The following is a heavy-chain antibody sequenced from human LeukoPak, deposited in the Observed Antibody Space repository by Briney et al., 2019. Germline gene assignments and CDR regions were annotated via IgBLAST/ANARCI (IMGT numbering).Heavy chain of an antibody. CDR3: ARARRWNAAVEGWWFDP. CDR2: IYTSGST. J-gene: IGHJ5*02. CDR1: GGSISSGSYY. V-gene: IGHV4-61*02. D-gene: IGHD1-1*01. Sequence: ASQTLSLTCTVSGGSISSGSYYWSWIRQPAGKGLEWIGRIYTSGSTNYNPSLKSRVTISVDTSKNQFSLKLSSVTAADTAVYYCARARRWNAAVEGWWFDPWGQGTLVTVSS.